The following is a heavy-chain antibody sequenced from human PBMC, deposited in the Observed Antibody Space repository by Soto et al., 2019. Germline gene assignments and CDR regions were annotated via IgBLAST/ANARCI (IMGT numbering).Heavy chain of an antibody. CDR3: APRPTDRGYDWDHFDY. Sequence: SGPTLVNPTQTLTLTCTFSGFSLSTSGVGVGWIRQPPGKALEWLALIYWNDDKRYSPSLKSRLTITKDTSKNQVVLTMTNMDPVDTATYYCAPRPTDRGYDWDHFDYCGQGTLVTVYS. J-gene: IGHJ4*02. D-gene: IGHD5-12*01. V-gene: IGHV2-5*01. CDR1: GFSLSTSGVG. CDR2: IYWNDDK.